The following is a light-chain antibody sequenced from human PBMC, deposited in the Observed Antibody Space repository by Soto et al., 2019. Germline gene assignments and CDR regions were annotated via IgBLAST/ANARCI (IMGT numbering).Light chain of an antibody. V-gene: IGLV4-69*01. CDR2: LNSDGSH. Sequence: QHVLTQSPSASASLGASVKLTCTLSSGHNNYAIAWHQQQPEKGPRYLMKLNSDGSHSKGDGIPDRFSGSSSGAERYLTISNLQSEDEADYYCQTWGTGIQVFGGGTKLTVL. CDR3: QTWGTGIQV. J-gene: IGLJ3*02. CDR1: SGHNNYA.